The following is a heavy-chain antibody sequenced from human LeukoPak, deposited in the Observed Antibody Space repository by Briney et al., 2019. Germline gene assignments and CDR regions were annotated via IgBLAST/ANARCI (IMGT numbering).Heavy chain of an antibody. Sequence: GESLKISCKGSGYSFTSYWIGWVRQMPGKGLEWMGIIYPGDSDTRYSPSFQGQVTISADKSISTAYLQWSSLKALDTAMYYCARSSSYCSSTSCPFDYWGQGTLVTVSS. J-gene: IGHJ4*02. CDR2: IYPGDSDT. D-gene: IGHD2-2*01. CDR1: GYSFTSYW. V-gene: IGHV5-51*01. CDR3: ARSSSYCSSTSCPFDY.